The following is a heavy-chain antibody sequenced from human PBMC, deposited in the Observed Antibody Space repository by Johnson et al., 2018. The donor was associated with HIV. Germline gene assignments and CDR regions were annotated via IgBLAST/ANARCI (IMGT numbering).Heavy chain of an antibody. D-gene: IGHD2-2*03. V-gene: IGHV3-33*08. CDR1: GFTYSSYG. Sequence: QVQLVESGGGVVQPGRSLRLSCAASGFTYSSYGMHWVRQAPGKGLEWVAVIWYDGTNKNNAASVKGRLIISRDKSKNTLYLQMNSLRAEDTAVYYCARATGSWMDAFDIWGQGTMVTVSS. CDR3: ARATGSWMDAFDI. CDR2: IWYDGTNK. J-gene: IGHJ3*02.